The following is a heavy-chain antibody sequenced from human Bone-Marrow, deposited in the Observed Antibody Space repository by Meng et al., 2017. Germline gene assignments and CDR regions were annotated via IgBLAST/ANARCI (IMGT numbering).Heavy chain of an antibody. CDR3: ATRILSNYYGSGSYYSEY. CDR1: GYTLTELS. CDR2: FDPEDGET. J-gene: IGHJ4*02. V-gene: IGHV1-24*01. Sequence: ASVKVSCKVSGYTLTELSMHWVRQAPGKGLEWMGGFDPEDGETIYAQKFQGRVTMTEDTSTDTAYMELSSLRSEDTAVYYCATRILSNYYGSGSYYSEYCGQGTLVTVSS. D-gene: IGHD3-10*01.